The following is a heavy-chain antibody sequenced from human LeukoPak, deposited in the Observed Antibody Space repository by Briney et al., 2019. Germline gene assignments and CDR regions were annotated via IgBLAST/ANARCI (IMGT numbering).Heavy chain of an antibody. CDR2: ISISSSHI. CDR3: ARGDGVLQRNDALDI. V-gene: IGHV3-21*06. CDR1: GFSFSAYA. J-gene: IGHJ3*02. D-gene: IGHD2-8*01. Sequence: GGSLRLSCAASGFSFSAYAMSWVRQAPGKGLEWVSSISISSSHIYYADSVKGRLTVSRDNAKNSLYLQMNSLRAEDTAVYYCARGDGVLQRNDALDIWGQGTM.